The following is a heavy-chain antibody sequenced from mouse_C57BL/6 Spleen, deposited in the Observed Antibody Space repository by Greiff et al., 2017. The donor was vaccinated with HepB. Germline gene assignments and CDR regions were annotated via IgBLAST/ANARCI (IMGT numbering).Heavy chain of an antibody. CDR3: AREGTGTSYFDY. CDR1: GYTFTSYW. V-gene: IGHV1-55*01. CDR2: IYPGSGST. Sequence: VKLQQPGAELVKPGASVKMSCKASGYTFTSYWITWVKQRPGQGLEWIGDIYPGSGSTNYNEKFKSKATLTVDTSSSTAYMQLSSLTSEDSAVYYCAREGTGTSYFDYWGQGTTLTVSS. J-gene: IGHJ2*01. D-gene: IGHD4-1*01.